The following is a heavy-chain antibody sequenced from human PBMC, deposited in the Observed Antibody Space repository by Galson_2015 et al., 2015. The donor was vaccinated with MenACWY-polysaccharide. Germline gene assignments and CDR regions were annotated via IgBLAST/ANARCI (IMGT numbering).Heavy chain of an antibody. Sequence: SLRLSCATSGFTFSSSAVAWVRQPPGKGLVWVSRINADGSATDYADSVRGRFTTSRDNAKNTLYLEMNSLRAEDTAVYYCTKAGAKFCRGSSCSFNWFDPWGQGTLVTVSS. V-gene: IGHV3-74*01. CDR1: GFTFSSSA. CDR2: INADGSAT. J-gene: IGHJ5*02. D-gene: IGHD2-15*01. CDR3: TKAGAKFCRGSSCSFNWFDP.